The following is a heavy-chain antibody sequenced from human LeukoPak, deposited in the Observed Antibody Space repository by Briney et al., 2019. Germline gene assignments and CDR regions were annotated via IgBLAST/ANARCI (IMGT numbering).Heavy chain of an antibody. J-gene: IGHJ4*02. D-gene: IGHD3-10*01. CDR2: IKSDGSST. CDR3: VRDGGRLNFGNGASFDY. CDR1: GFTFSSYW. Sequence: GGSLRLSCAASGFTFSSYWMYWVRQAPGKGLVWVSRIKSDGSSTSYADSVKGRFTISRDNAKNTLYLQMNSLRAEDTAMYYCVRDGGRLNFGNGASFDYWGQGTLVTVSS. V-gene: IGHV3-74*01.